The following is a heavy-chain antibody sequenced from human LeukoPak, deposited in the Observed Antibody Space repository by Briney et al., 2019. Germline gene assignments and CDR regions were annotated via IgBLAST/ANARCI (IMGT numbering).Heavy chain of an antibody. J-gene: IGHJ5*02. V-gene: IGHV1-2*02. CDR3: ARFRHYCISTTCLNWFDP. Sequence: ASVKVSCKASGYIFTDYYMHWVRQAPGQGLEWMGCINPNSGGTNYAQKFQGRVTMTWDTSISTAYMELSSLRSEDTAVYYCARFRHYCISTTCLNWFDPWGQGTLVTVSS. CDR2: INPNSGGT. D-gene: IGHD2-2*01. CDR1: GYIFTDYY.